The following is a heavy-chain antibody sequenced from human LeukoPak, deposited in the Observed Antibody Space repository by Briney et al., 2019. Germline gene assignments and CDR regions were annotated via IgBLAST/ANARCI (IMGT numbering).Heavy chain of an antibody. J-gene: IGHJ4*02. D-gene: IGHD6-13*01. CDR2: IIPIFGTA. Sequence: SVKVSCKASGGTFSSYAISWVRQAPGQGLEWMGGIIPIFGTANYAQKFQGRVTITTDGSTSTAYMELSSLRSEDTAVYYCARGESSSWTLDYWGQGTLVTVSS. CDR1: GGTFSSYA. V-gene: IGHV1-69*05. CDR3: ARGESSSWTLDY.